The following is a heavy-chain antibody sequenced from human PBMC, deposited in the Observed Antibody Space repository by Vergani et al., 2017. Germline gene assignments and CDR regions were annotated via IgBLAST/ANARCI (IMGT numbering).Heavy chain of an antibody. CDR2: IYHSGST. Sequence: QVHLQESGPGLVKSSQTLSLTCTVSGVSFRSADYYWSWIRQAPGKGLDWIGYIYHSGSTSYNPSLKSRVSMSVETSKNQFSLNLRSVTAADTAIYYCARIGPYFHDSRIDYWGQGRLVTVSS. D-gene: IGHD3-22*01. CDR3: ARIGPYFHDSRIDY. CDR1: GVSFRSADYY. V-gene: IGHV4-30-4*08. J-gene: IGHJ4*02.